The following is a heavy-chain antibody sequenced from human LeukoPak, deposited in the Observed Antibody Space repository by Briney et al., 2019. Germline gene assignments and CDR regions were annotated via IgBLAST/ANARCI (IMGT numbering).Heavy chain of an antibody. CDR3: ARDWGTSSLYLVN. J-gene: IGHJ4*02. D-gene: IGHD6-6*01. Sequence: GGSLRLSCAVSGFTFSNYGMHWVRQAPGKGLEWVAFIQNDGNNKKYADSVKGRFTISRDNSRNTLYLQMNSLRIEDTAVYYCARDWGTSSLYLVNWGQGTLVTVSS. V-gene: IGHV3-30*02. CDR1: GFTFSNYG. CDR2: IQNDGNNK.